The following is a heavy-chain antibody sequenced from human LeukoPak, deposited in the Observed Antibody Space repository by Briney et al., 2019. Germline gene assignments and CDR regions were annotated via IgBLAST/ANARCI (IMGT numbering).Heavy chain of an antibody. D-gene: IGHD6-13*01. J-gene: IGHJ6*02. CDR3: AKGYSSSWLNGMDV. Sequence: GGSLRLSCAVSGFTFSSYGMHWVRQAPGKGLEWVAVISYDGSNKYYADSVKGRFTISRDNSKNTLYLQMNSLRAEDTAVYYCAKGYSSSWLNGMDVWGQGTTVTVSS. CDR1: GFTFSSYG. CDR2: ISYDGSNK. V-gene: IGHV3-30*18.